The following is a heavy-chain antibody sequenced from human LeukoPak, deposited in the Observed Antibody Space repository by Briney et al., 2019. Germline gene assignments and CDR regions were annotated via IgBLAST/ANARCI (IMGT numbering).Heavy chain of an antibody. D-gene: IGHD5-18*01. CDR3: ARAGARWIQLANWFDP. J-gene: IGHJ5*02. Sequence: PGGSLRLSCAASGFTFSDYYMSWIRQAPGKGLEWVSYISSSGSTIYYADSVKGRFTISRDNAKNSLYLQMNSLRAEDTAVYYCARAGARWIQLANWFDPWGQGTLVTVSS. V-gene: IGHV3-11*01. CDR1: GFTFSDYY. CDR2: ISSSGSTI.